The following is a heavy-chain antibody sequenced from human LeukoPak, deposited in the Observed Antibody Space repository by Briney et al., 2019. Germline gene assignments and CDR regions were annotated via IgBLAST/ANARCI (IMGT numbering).Heavy chain of an antibody. CDR3: ARDLPYGGYYMDV. Sequence: GGSLRLSCAASGFTFSSYWMSWVRQAPGKGLEWVANIKQDGSEKYYVDSVRGRFTISRDNAKNSLYLQMNSLRAEDTAVYYCARDLPYGGYYMDVWGKGTTVTVSS. CDR1: GFTFSSYW. V-gene: IGHV3-7*01. D-gene: IGHD3-16*01. J-gene: IGHJ6*03. CDR2: IKQDGSEK.